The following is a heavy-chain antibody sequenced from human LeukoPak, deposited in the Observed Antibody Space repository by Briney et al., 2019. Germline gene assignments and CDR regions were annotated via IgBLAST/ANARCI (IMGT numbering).Heavy chain of an antibody. CDR3: ARDPTMVRPSDY. Sequence: ASVKVSCKASGYTFTSYYMHWVRQAPGQGPEWMGIINPSGGSTSYAQKFQGRVTMTRDTSTSTVYMELSSLRSEDTAVYYCARDPTMVRPSDYWGQGTLVTVSS. V-gene: IGHV1-46*01. J-gene: IGHJ4*02. CDR1: GYTFTSYY. D-gene: IGHD3-10*01. CDR2: INPSGGST.